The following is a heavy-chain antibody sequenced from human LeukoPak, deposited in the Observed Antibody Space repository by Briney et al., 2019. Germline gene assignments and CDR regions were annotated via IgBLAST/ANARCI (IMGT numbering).Heavy chain of an antibody. J-gene: IGHJ4*02. D-gene: IGHD2-15*01. CDR2: MSGSGDST. CDR3: AKGSGGGGPYYFDY. Sequence: PGGSLRLSCAASGFTFSSYVMSWVRQAPGKGLEWVSAMSGSGDSTYYADSVKGRFTISRDSSKNTLYLQMNSLRPEDTAVYYCAKGSGGGGPYYFDYWGQGTLVTVSS. V-gene: IGHV3-23*01. CDR1: GFTFSSYV.